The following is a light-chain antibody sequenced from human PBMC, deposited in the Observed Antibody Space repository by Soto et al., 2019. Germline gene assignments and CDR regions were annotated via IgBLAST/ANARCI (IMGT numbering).Light chain of an antibody. Sequence: QSVLTQPASVSGSPGQSITISRTGTSSDIGGYNFVSWYQQHPGKAPKLMIYEVSNRPSGISNRFSGSKSGNTASLTISGLQAEDEADYYCSSYTSSNTLDVFGTGTKVTV. CDR3: SSYTSSNTLDV. CDR2: EVS. V-gene: IGLV2-14*01. J-gene: IGLJ1*01. CDR1: SSDIGGYNF.